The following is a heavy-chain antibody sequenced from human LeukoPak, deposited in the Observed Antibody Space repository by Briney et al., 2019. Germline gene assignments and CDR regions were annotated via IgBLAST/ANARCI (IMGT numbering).Heavy chain of an antibody. Sequence: GGSLRLSCAASEFTFSNYFMNWVRQAPGKGLEWVSYINSGSSDKHYTESVRGRFTISRDNAKKTLYLQMNSLRAEDTAVYFCARDTYEPGLIDFWGQGTLVSVSS. CDR1: EFTFSNYF. D-gene: IGHD3-3*01. CDR2: INSGSSDK. V-gene: IGHV3-21*05. CDR3: ARDTYEPGLIDF. J-gene: IGHJ4*02.